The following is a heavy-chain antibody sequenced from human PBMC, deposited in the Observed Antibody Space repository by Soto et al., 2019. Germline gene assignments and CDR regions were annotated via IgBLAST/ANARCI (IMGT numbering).Heavy chain of an antibody. CDR2: IYYSGST. Sequence: SETLSLTCTVSGGSISSGGYYWSWIRQHPGKGLEWIGYIYYSGSTYYNPSLKSRVTISVDTSKNQFSLKLSSVTAADTAVYYCARGYYDSSGYYPFDYWGQGTLVTVSS. D-gene: IGHD3-22*01. CDR1: GGSISSGGYY. J-gene: IGHJ4*02. V-gene: IGHV4-31*03. CDR3: ARGYYDSSGYYPFDY.